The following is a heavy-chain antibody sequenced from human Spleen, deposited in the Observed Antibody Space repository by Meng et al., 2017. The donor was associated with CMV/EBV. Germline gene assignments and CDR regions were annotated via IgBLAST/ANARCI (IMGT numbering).Heavy chain of an antibody. CDR1: GTFSSYA. CDR2: IIPIFGTA. CDR3: ARVHGVVPAANYYFDY. Sequence: GTFSSYAISWVRQAPGQGLEWMGGIIPIFGTANYAQKFQGRATITTDESTSTAYMELSSLRSEDTAVYYCARVHGVVPAANYYFDYWGQGTLVTVSS. V-gene: IGHV1-69*05. D-gene: IGHD2-2*01. J-gene: IGHJ4*02.